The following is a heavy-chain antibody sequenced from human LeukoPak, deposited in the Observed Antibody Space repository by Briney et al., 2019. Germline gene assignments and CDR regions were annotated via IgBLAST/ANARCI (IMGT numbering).Heavy chain of an antibody. CDR1: GGSISTYY. J-gene: IGHJ3*02. Sequence: SETLSLTCIVSGGSISTYYWSWIRQPPGKRLEWIGYIYYSGTTDYSPSLKSRITMSVDTSKNQFSLKLRSVTAADTAKYFCARGIYSGYNYPASDDPFDIWGPGTMVTVSS. D-gene: IGHD5-12*01. CDR3: ARGIYSGYNYPASDDPFDI. CDR2: IYYSGTT. V-gene: IGHV4-59*12.